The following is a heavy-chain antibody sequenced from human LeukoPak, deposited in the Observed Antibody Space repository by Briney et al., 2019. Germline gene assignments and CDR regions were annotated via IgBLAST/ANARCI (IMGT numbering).Heavy chain of an antibody. CDR2: IYYSGST. CDR3: ATATCGGDCYYIDY. D-gene: IGHD2-21*01. Sequence: SETLSLTCTVSGGSISSSSYYWGWIRQPPGKGLEWIGSIYYSGSTYYNPSLKSRVTISVDTSKNQFSLKLSSVTAADTAVYYCATATCGGDCYYIDYWGQGAPVTVSS. J-gene: IGHJ4*02. V-gene: IGHV4-39*01. CDR1: GGSISSSSYY.